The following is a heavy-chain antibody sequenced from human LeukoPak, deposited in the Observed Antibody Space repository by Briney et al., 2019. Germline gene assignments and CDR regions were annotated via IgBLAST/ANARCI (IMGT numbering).Heavy chain of an antibody. CDR2: ISSGGSTI. Sequence: GGSLRLSCAASGFTFSDYYMSWIRQAPGKGLEWVSYISSGGSTIYYADSVKGRFTISRDNAKNSLYLQINSLRAEDTAVYYCGRLPSYYGSSLYPDYWGQGTLVTVSS. J-gene: IGHJ4*02. V-gene: IGHV3-11*01. CDR3: GRLPSYYGSSLYPDY. D-gene: IGHD2-2*01. CDR1: GFTFSDYY.